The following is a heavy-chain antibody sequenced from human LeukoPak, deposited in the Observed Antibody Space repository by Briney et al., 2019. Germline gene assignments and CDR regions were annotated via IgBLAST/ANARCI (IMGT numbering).Heavy chain of an antibody. Sequence: ASVNVSCKVSGYTLTELSMHWVRQAPGKGLERMGGFDPKDDETIYAQKFQGRVTLTEDTSTDTAYMELSSLRSEDTAVYYCARSVGTTESFDIWGQGTMVTVSS. CDR3: ARSVGTTESFDI. D-gene: IGHD1-26*01. CDR1: GYTLTELS. V-gene: IGHV1-24*01. CDR2: FDPKDDET. J-gene: IGHJ3*02.